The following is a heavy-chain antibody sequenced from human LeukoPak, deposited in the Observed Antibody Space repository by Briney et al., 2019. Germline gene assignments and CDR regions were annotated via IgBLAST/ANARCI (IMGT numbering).Heavy chain of an antibody. CDR2: INPNSGGT. V-gene: IGHV1-2*06. CDR3: ARDRYYYGSGKTHWFDP. CDR1: GYTFTGCY. Sequence: ASVKVSCKASGYTFTGCYMHWVRQAPGQGLKWMGRINPNSGGTNYAQKFQGRVTMTRDTSISTAYMELSRLRSDDTAVYYCARDRYYYGSGKTHWFDPWGLGTLVTVSS. J-gene: IGHJ5*02. D-gene: IGHD3-10*01.